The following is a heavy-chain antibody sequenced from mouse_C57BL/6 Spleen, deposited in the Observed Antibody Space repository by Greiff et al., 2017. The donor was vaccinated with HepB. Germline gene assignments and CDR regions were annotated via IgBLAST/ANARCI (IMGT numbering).Heavy chain of an antibody. CDR1: GFTFSDYG. CDR2: ISSGSSTI. D-gene: IGHD2-4*01. Sequence: DVMLVESGGGLVKPGGSLKLSCAASGFTFSDYGMHWVRQAPEKGLEWVAYISSGSSTIYYADTVKGRFTISRDNAKNTLFLQMTSLRSEDTAMYYCARPGDYDERAAMDYWGQGTSVTVSS. V-gene: IGHV5-17*01. J-gene: IGHJ4*01. CDR3: ARPGDYDERAAMDY.